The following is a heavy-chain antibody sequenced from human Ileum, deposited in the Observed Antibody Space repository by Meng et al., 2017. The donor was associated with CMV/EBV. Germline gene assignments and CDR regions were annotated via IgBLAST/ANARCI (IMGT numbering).Heavy chain of an antibody. Sequence: LTCAVSGDSINSDIWWSWVRQPPGKGLEWIGEIYQTGSTHYNPSLKSRVTISMDKSKNQFSLNLSSVTAADTAFYYCAISPNQDPGPWGQGTLVTVSS. V-gene: IGHV4-4*02. D-gene: IGHD1-14*01. CDR1: GDSINSDIW. CDR2: IYQTGST. J-gene: IGHJ5*02. CDR3: AISPNQDPGP.